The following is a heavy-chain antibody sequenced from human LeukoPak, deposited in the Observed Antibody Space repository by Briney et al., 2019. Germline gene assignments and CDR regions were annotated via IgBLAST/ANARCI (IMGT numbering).Heavy chain of an antibody. CDR1: GGTFSSYA. D-gene: IGHD2-2*01. CDR2: IIPIFGTA. V-gene: IGHV1-69*13. J-gene: IGHJ5*02. Sequence: SVKVSCKASGGTFSSYAISWVRQAPGQGLEWMGGIIPIFGTANYAQKFQGRVTITADESTSTAYMELSSLRSEDTAVHYCARGVVPAAMEDNWFDPWGQGTLVTVSS. CDR3: ARGVVPAAMEDNWFDP.